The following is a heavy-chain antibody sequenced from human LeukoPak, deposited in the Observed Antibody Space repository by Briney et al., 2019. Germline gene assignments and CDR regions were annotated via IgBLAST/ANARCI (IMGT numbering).Heavy chain of an antibody. D-gene: IGHD2-15*01. Sequence: PGGSLRLSCAASGFSFSSYSMNWVRQAPGKGLEWVSTISGRTDGPYYADSVKGRFTTSRDNSKNTMYLQINNVRAEDTAGYYCAKEPLCYGGHYFDNWGQGTRVSVSS. CDR1: GFSFSSYS. CDR3: AKEPLCYGGHYFDN. V-gene: IGHV3-23*01. J-gene: IGHJ4*02. CDR2: ISGRTDGP.